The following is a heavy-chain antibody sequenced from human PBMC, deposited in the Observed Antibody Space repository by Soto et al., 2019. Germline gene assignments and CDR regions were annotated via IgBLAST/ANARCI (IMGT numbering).Heavy chain of an antibody. J-gene: IGHJ6*03. D-gene: IGHD2-2*01. CDR3: ARRSSTSGDHYYYMDV. Sequence: PGESLKISCKGSGYSFTSYWIGWVRQMPGKGLEWMGIIYPGDSDTRYSPSFQGQVTISADKSISTAYLQWSSLKASDTAMYYCARRSSTSGDHYYYMDVWGKGTTVTVSS. CDR1: GYSFTSYW. CDR2: IYPGDSDT. V-gene: IGHV5-51*01.